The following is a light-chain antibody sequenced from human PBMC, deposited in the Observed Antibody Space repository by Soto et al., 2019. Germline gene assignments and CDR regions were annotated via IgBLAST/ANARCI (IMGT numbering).Light chain of an antibody. CDR1: QSVSSY. J-gene: IGKJ5*01. V-gene: IGKV3-11*01. CDR3: QQSYSTLIT. Sequence: EIVLTQSPATLSLSPRERATLSCRASQSVSSYLAWYQQKPGQAPRLLIYDASSLQSGVPSRFSGSGSGTDFTLTISSLQPEDFATYYCQQSYSTLITFGQGARLEI. CDR2: DAS.